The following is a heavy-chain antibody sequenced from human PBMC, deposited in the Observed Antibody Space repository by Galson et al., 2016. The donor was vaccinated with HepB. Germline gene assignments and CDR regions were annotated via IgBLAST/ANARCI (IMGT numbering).Heavy chain of an antibody. CDR3: ARDHYYSSGWTRNGFDI. CDR1: GDSVSSTSVT. V-gene: IGHV6-1*01. CDR2: TFYRSKWYN. J-gene: IGHJ3*02. Sequence: CAISGDSVSSTSVTWNWIRQSPSRGLEWLGRTFYRSKWYNDYAVSVKSRITVNPDTSKNQFSLQLTSVTPDDTAVYYCARDHYYSSGWTRNGFDIWGQGALVTVSS. D-gene: IGHD3-22*01.